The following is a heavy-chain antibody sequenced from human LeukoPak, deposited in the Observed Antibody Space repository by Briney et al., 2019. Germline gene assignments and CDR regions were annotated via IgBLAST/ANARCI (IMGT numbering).Heavy chain of an antibody. D-gene: IGHD3-22*01. CDR1: GGSISSGSYY. V-gene: IGHV4-61*02. Sequence: SQTLSLTCTASGGSISSGSYYWSWIRQPAGKGLEWIGRIYTSGSTNYNPSLKSRVTISVDTSKNQFSLKLSSVTAADTAVYYCAREGNYYDSSGYYLPDAFDIWGQGTMVTVSS. J-gene: IGHJ3*02. CDR3: AREGNYYDSSGYYLPDAFDI. CDR2: IYTSGST.